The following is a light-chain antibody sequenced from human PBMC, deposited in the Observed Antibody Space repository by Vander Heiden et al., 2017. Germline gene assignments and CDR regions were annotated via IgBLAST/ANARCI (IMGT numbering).Light chain of an antibody. Sequence: NVMLTQPHSVSESPEKTVTISCTRRSGSIASNYVQWYQQRPGSSPTTVIYEDHQRPSGVPDRFSGSIDSSSNSASLTISGLKTEDEADYYCQSYDSSSHWVFGGGTKLTVL. CDR1: SGSIASNY. CDR2: EDH. V-gene: IGLV6-57*01. J-gene: IGLJ3*02. CDR3: QSYDSSSHWV.